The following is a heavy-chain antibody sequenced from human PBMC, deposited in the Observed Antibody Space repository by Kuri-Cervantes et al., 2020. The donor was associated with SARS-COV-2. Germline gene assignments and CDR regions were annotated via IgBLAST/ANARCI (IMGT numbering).Heavy chain of an antibody. V-gene: IGHV4-59*12. CDR2: IYYSGST. D-gene: IGHD3-16*01. Sequence: ESLKISCTVSGGSISSYYWSWIRQPPGKGLEWIGYIYYSGSTNYNPSLKSRVTISVDTPKNQFSLKLSSVTAADTAVYYRARDQGGYYMDVLGKGTTVTVSS. CDR3: ARDQGGYYMDV. CDR1: GGSISSYY. J-gene: IGHJ6*03.